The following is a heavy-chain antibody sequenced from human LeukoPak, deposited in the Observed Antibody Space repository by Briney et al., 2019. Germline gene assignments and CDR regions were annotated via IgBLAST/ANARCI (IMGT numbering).Heavy chain of an antibody. J-gene: IGHJ5*02. D-gene: IGHD2-2*01. CDR1: GGSFSGYY. V-gene: IGHV4-34*01. CDR2: INHSGST. Sequence: SETLSLTCAVYGGSFSGYYWSWIRQPPGKGLEWIGEINHSGSTYYNPSLKSRVTISVDTSKNQFSLKLSSVTAADTAVYSCARGVVVVPAAIMNWFDPWGQGTLVTVSS. CDR3: ARGVVVVPAAIMNWFDP.